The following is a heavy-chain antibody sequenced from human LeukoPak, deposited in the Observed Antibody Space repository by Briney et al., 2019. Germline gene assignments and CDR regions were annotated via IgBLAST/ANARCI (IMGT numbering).Heavy chain of an antibody. D-gene: IGHD2/OR15-2a*01. Sequence: GGSLRLSCAASGFTFSNSWMHWLRQAPGKGLMWVSRMNSDGSTINYADSVRGRFTISRDNVKNTLYLQMDDLRAEDTAVYYCARAGEYRFDYWGQGTLVTVSS. CDR3: ARAGEYRFDY. J-gene: IGHJ4*02. V-gene: IGHV3-74*01. CDR1: GFTFSNSW. CDR2: MNSDGSTI.